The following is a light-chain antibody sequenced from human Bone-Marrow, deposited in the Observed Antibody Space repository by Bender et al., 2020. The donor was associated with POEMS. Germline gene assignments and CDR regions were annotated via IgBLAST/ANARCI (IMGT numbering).Light chain of an antibody. V-gene: IGLV2-11*01. CDR3: LSYTRNNILL. CDR1: SGDVGGYNY. J-gene: IGLJ2*01. Sequence: QSALTQPRSVSGSPGQSVTISCTGTSGDVGGYNYVSWYQHSPGKAPKVMIYDVKKRPSGVPDRFSGSKSGNTASLTISGLQAEDEADYYCLSYTRNNILLFGGGTKLTVL. CDR2: DVK.